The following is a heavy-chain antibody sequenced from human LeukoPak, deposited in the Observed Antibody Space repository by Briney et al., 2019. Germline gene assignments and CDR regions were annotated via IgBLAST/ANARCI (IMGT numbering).Heavy chain of an antibody. J-gene: IGHJ6*03. D-gene: IGHD3-16*01. CDR2: INHSGST. CDR1: GGSFSGYY. V-gene: IGHV4-34*01. Sequence: SETLSLTCAVYGGSFSGYYWSWIRQPPGKGLEWIGEINHSGSTNYNPSLKSRVTISVDTSKNQFSLKLSSVTAADTAVYYCARGGGEYYVDVWGKGTTVTVSS. CDR3: ARGGGEYYVDV.